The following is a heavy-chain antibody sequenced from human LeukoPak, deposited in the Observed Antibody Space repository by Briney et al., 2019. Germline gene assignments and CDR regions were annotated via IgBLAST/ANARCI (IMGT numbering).Heavy chain of an antibody. Sequence: PGGSLRLSYAASGFVVSDNYMSWVRQAPGQGLEWVSLIYTSGITKYTDSVKGRFTISRDNAKNTLYLQMNTLSAEDTAAYYCVGYYVGKFDYWGQGTLVTVSS. CDR1: GFVVSDNY. V-gene: IGHV3-66*02. D-gene: IGHD4-23*01. CDR2: IYTSGIT. CDR3: VGYYVGKFDY. J-gene: IGHJ4*02.